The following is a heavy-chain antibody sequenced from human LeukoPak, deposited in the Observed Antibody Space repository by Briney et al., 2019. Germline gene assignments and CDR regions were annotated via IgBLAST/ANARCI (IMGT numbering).Heavy chain of an antibody. CDR1: GFTFSSYG. D-gene: IGHD4-23*01. Sequence: PGGSLRLSCVVSGFTFSSYGMHWVRQAPGKGLEWVAFMTYDGSKRPYADSVKGRFTISRDNSKNTLYLQMNSLRAEDTAVYYCAKAPRYGGNTVHFDYWGQGTLVTVSS. V-gene: IGHV3-30*02. J-gene: IGHJ4*02. CDR3: AKAPRYGGNTVHFDY. CDR2: MTYDGSKR.